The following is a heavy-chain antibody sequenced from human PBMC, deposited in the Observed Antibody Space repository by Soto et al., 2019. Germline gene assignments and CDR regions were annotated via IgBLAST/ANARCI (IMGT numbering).Heavy chain of an antibody. Sequence: EVQLLESGGGLVQPGGPLRLSCAACGFTFSSYDMSWVRRAPGKGLEWVSGISASGGSTNYADSVKGRFTISRDNSENTLYLQMNSLRAEDTAVYYCAKSRSTLDYMNYEARTYYYSGMDVWGQGTTVTVSS. CDR2: ISASGGST. J-gene: IGHJ6*02. V-gene: IGHV3-23*01. CDR1: GFTFSSYD. CDR3: AKSRSTLDYMNYEARTYYYSGMDV. D-gene: IGHD4-4*01.